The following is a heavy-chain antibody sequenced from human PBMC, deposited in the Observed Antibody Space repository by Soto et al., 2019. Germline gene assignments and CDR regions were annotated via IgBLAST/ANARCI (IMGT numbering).Heavy chain of an antibody. CDR1: GGSFSGYY. V-gene: IGHV4-34*01. CDR2: INHSGST. J-gene: IGHJ4*02. Sequence: SETLSLTCAVYGGSFSGYYWSWIRQPPGKGLEWIGEINHSGSTNYNLSLKSRVTISVDTSKNQFSLKLSSVTAADTAVYYCARGHIVVVPAATLYDYWGQGTLVTVSS. D-gene: IGHD2-2*01. CDR3: ARGHIVVVPAATLYDY.